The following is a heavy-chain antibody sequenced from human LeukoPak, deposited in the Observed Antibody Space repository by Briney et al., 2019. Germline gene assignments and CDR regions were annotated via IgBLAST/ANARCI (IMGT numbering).Heavy chain of an antibody. J-gene: IGHJ4*02. Sequence: ASVKVSCKASGYTFTGYYMHWVRQAPGQGLEWMGWMNTNSGNTGYAQKFRGRLAITRDISINTAYMELSSLRSEDTAVYYCARGAYDFWSGNPNFDYWGQGTLVTVSS. CDR1: GYTFTGYY. V-gene: IGHV1-8*03. CDR3: ARGAYDFWSGNPNFDY. D-gene: IGHD3-3*01. CDR2: MNTNSGNT.